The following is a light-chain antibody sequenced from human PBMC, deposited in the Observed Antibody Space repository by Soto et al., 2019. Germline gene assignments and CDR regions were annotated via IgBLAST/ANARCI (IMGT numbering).Light chain of an antibody. CDR1: YSDIGDYNY. J-gene: IGLJ2*01. V-gene: IGLV2-8*01. Sequence: QSVLTQPPSASGSPGQSVTISCAGTYSDIGDYNYVSWYQQHPDKVPKLIIYEVTKRPSGVPDRFSGSKSGYTASLTVSDLQPADEAVYYCSSYSGTNSNVIFGGGTKVTVL. CDR2: EVT. CDR3: SSYSGTNSNVI.